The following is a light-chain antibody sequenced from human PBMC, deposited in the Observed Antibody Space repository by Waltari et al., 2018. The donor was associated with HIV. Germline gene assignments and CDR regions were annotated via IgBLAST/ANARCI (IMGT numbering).Light chain of an antibody. CDR2: IQK. J-gene: IGLJ3*02. Sequence: SSELTQDPAVSVALGQTVRITCQGDSRRSYYATWYQQKPGQAPILVIYIQKDRPSGIPDRFSGSSSGDTASLTITGAQAEDEADYYCNSRDTSGNHWLFGGGTKLTVL. V-gene: IGLV3-19*01. CDR3: NSRDTSGNHWL. CDR1: SRRSYY.